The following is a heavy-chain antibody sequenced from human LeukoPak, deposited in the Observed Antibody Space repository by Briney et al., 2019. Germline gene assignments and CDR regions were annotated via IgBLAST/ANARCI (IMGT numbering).Heavy chain of an antibody. Sequence: ASVKVSCKASGGTFSSYAISWVRQAPGQGLEWMGGIIPIFGTANYAQKFQGRVTITTDESTSTAYMELSSLRSEDTAVYYCARAHYGSYGMDVWGQGTTVTVSS. CDR1: GGTFSSYA. CDR3: ARAHYGSYGMDV. J-gene: IGHJ6*02. CDR2: IIPIFGTA. D-gene: IGHD4-17*01. V-gene: IGHV1-69*05.